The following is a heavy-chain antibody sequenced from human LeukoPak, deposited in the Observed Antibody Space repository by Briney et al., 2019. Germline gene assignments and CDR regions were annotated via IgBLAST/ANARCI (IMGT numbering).Heavy chain of an antibody. D-gene: IGHD3-10*01. CDR2: MNPHSGNT. J-gene: IGHJ5*02. CDR1: GYTFTSYD. V-gene: IGHV1-8*01. Sequence: GASVKVSCKASGYTFTSYDINWVRQATGQGLEWMGWMNPHSGNTDYPQKFQGRVTMTSNTSISTAYMELSSLRSEDTAVYYCARGRLWFGELLHNNWFDPWRQGTLVTVSS. CDR3: ARGRLWFGELLHNNWFDP.